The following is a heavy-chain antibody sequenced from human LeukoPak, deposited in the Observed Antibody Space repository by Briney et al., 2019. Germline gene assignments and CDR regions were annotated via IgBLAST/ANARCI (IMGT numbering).Heavy chain of an antibody. CDR1: GGSISSYY. V-gene: IGHV4-4*07. CDR3: ARDVPAAMFYYYYMDV. J-gene: IGHJ6*03. CDR2: IYTSGST. Sequence: PSETLSLTCTVSGGSISSYYWSWIRQPAGKGLEWIGRIYTSGSTNYNPSLKSRVTMSVDTSKNQFSLKLSSVTAADTAVYYCARDVPAAMFYYYYMDVWGKGTTVTVSS. D-gene: IGHD2-2*01.